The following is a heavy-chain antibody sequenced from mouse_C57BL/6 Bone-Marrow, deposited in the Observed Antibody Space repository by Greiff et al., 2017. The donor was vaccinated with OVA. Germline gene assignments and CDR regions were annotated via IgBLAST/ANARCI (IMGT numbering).Heavy chain of an antibody. D-gene: IGHD3-2*02. J-gene: IGHJ1*03. V-gene: IGHV8-8*01. CDR3: ARPQTAQATRWYFDV. CDR1: GFSLSTFGMG. Sequence: QVTLKVSGPGILQPSQTLSLTCSFSGFSLSTFGMGVGWIRQPSGKGLEWLAHIWWDDDKYYNPALKSRLTLSKDTSTNQVFLKIANVDTADTATYYCARPQTAQATRWYFDVWGTGTTVTVSS. CDR2: IWWDDDK.